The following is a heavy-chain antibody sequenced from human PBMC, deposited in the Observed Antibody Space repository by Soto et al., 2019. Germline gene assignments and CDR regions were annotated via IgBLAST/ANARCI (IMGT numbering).Heavy chain of an antibody. CDR3: AKDLLLRIIVVVPAAISYGMDV. D-gene: IGHD2-2*01. CDR2: ISYDGSNK. J-gene: IGHJ6*02. CDR1: GFTFSSYG. Sequence: QVPLVESGGGVVQPGRSLRLSCAASGFTFSSYGMHWVRQAPGKGLEWVAVISYDGSNKYYADSVKGRFTISRDNSKNTLYLQMNSLRAEDTAVYYCAKDLLLRIIVVVPAAISYGMDVWGQGTTVTVSS. V-gene: IGHV3-30*18.